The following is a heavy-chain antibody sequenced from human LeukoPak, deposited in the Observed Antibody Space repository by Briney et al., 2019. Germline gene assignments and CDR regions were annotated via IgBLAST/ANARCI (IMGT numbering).Heavy chain of an antibody. CDR2: IAITGSSP. J-gene: IGHJ4*02. Sequence: PGGSLRLSCAASGFTFSGYAMAWVRQAPGKGLEWASSIAITGSSPSYADSVKGRFTVSRDNSKNTLYLQMNSLRAEDTAVYFWSKSSSRWSYYFNHWGQGTLVTVSS. CDR3: SKSSSRWSYYFNH. CDR1: GFTFSGYA. V-gene: IGHV3-23*01. D-gene: IGHD6-13*01.